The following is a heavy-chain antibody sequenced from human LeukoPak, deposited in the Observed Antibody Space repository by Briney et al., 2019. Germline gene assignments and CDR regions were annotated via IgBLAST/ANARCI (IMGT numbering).Heavy chain of an antibody. J-gene: IGHJ4*02. CDR3: ARGRAAADY. V-gene: IGHV4-34*01. D-gene: IGHD6-13*01. CDR1: GGSFSGYY. Sequence: PSETLSLTCAVYGGSFSGYYWSWIRQPPGKGLEWIGEINHSGSTNYNPSLKSRVTISVDTSKNQFPLKLSSVTAADTAVYYCARGRAAADYWGQGTLVTVSS. CDR2: INHSGST.